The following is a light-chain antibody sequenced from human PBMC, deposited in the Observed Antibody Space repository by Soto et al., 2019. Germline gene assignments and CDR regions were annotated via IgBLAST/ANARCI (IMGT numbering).Light chain of an antibody. CDR3: QHYTLYSAP. J-gene: IGKJ1*01. Sequence: RLTQSPSSLSASVGDRVTITCRASQDIFTYLAWYQQKPGKAPKLLIFDASSLPDGVPPRFTGSGSGSQFTLTINNLQPDDFAPYYCQHYTLYSAPFGQGT. V-gene: IGKV1-5*01. CDR1: QDIFTY. CDR2: DAS.